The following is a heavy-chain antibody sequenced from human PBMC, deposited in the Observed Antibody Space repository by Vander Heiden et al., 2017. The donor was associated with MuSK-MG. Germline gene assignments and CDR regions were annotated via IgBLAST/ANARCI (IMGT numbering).Heavy chain of an antibody. CDR2: ITHSGST. CDR1: GESFSGYY. J-gene: IGHJ4*02. D-gene: IGHD3-9*01. V-gene: IGHV4-34*01. Sequence: HVQLQQWGAGLLKPSETLSLTCDVSGESFSGYYWSCIRQPPGKGLEWVGEITHSGSTNCNPSLKSRVTISIDASKDQFSLKLSSVTAADTAVYYCARGQSAYYDILTGYSGIYYFDYWGQGTLVTVSS. CDR3: ARGQSAYYDILTGYSGIYYFDY.